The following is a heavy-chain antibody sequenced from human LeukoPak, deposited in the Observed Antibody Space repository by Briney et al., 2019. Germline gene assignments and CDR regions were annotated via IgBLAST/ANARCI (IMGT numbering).Heavy chain of an antibody. V-gene: IGHV4-30-4*01. CDR2: IYYSGST. J-gene: IGHJ4*02. CDR3: ARDRGYNLFDY. Sequence: SETLSLTCTVSGGSISSGDYYWSWIRQPPGKGLEWIGYIYYSGSTYYNPSPKSRVTISVDTSKNQFSLKLTSVTAADTAVYYCARDRGYNLFDYWGQGTLVTVSS. CDR1: GGSISSGDYY. D-gene: IGHD1-14*01.